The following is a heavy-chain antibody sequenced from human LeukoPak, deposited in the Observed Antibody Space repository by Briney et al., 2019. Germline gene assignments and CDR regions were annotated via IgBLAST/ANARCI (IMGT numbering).Heavy chain of an antibody. V-gene: IGHV4-59*01. Sequence: SETPSLTCTISGGSIRTYYWTWIRQPPGKGLEWIAYVYYSGNANYNPSLKSRVTISVDTSKNQFSLKLSSVTAADTAVYYCARVGSGSFDYWGQGTLVAVSS. CDR3: ARVGSGSFDY. J-gene: IGHJ4*02. CDR1: GGSIRTYY. D-gene: IGHD1-26*01. CDR2: VYYSGNA.